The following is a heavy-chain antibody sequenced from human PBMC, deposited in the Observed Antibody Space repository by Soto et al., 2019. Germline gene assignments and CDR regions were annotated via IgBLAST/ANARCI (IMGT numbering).Heavy chain of an antibody. CDR2: IYHSGXX. CDR1: GGSINNSDW. D-gene: IGHD4-17*01. Sequence: QVQLQESGPGLVKPSGTLSLTCAVSGGSINNSDWWSWVRQPPGKGLEWIGEIYHSGXXXYNPSXXXXXXXXXXXXXXXXXXXXXXXTAADTAVYYCAKIKDYSVYPLRDYWGQGTLXXVSS. V-gene: IGHV4-4*02. CDR3: AKIKDYSVYPLRDY. J-gene: IGHJ4*02.